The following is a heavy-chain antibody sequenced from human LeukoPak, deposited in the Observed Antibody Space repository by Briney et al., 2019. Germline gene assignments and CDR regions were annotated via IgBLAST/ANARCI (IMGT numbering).Heavy chain of an antibody. J-gene: IGHJ4*02. CDR1: GGTFSSYA. V-gene: IGHV1-69*04. Sequence: ASVKVSCKASGGTFSSYAISWVRQAPGQGLEWMGRIIPILGIANYAQKFQGRVTITADKSTSTAYMELSSLRSEDTAVYYCARGKHDVWGSSRYYFDYWGQGTLVTVSS. D-gene: IGHD3-16*01. CDR2: IIPILGIA. CDR3: ARGKHDVWGSSRYYFDY.